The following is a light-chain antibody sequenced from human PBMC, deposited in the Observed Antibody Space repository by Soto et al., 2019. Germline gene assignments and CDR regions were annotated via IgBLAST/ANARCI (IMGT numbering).Light chain of an antibody. V-gene: IGKV1-5*01. CDR1: QSITSW. CDR3: QQYSSFYT. Sequence: DIQMTQSPSTLSASVGDRVTITCRASQSITSWLAWDQQKPGKAPKLLIFDASSLESGVPSRFSGSGSGTEFTLTISSLQPDDFATYYCQQYSSFYTFGQGTKLEIK. J-gene: IGKJ2*01. CDR2: DAS.